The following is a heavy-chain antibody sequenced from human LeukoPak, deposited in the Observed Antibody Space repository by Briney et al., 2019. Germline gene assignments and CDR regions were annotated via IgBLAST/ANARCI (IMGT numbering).Heavy chain of an antibody. CDR2: MNPNSGNT. V-gene: IGHV1-8*01. CDR3: ARGQYYDILTGYYNAFDI. J-gene: IGHJ3*02. CDR1: GYTFTSYD. Sequence: GASVTVSCKASGYTFTSYDINWVRQATGEGLEWMGWMNPNSGNTGYAQKFQGRVTMTRNTSISTAYMELSSLRSEDTAVYYCARGQYYDILTGYYNAFDIWGQGTMVTVSS. D-gene: IGHD3-9*01.